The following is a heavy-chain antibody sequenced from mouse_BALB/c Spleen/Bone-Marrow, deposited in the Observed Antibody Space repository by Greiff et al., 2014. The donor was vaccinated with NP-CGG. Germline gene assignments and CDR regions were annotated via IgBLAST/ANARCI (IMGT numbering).Heavy chain of an antibody. CDR1: GYSFTGYY. CDR2: INPYNGGT. CDR3: ARQLIGNYAY. J-gene: IGHJ3*01. D-gene: IGHD2-1*01. Sequence: VQLQQSGPELVKPGPSVKISCKASGYSFTGYYMHWVKQSHGKSLEWIGEINPYNGGTSYNQKFKGKATLTVDTSSSTAYMELHSLTSEDSLVYYCARQLIGNYAYWGQGTLVAVSA. V-gene: IGHV1S30*01.